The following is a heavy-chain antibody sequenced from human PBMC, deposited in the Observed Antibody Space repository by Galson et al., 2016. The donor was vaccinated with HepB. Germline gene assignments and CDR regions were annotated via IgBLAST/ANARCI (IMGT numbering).Heavy chain of an antibody. CDR1: GFPFSGYP. J-gene: IGHJ4*02. Sequence: SLRLSCAASGFPFSGYPIHWVRQAPGKGLDWVASISYDGTKINYADSVKGRFTISRDNSKNTVSLQMNSLRVDDTAGFYCAREASYVNVLDHWGQGTLVTVSS. V-gene: IGHV3-30*04. D-gene: IGHD5-18*01. CDR2: ISYDGTKI. CDR3: AREASYVNVLDH.